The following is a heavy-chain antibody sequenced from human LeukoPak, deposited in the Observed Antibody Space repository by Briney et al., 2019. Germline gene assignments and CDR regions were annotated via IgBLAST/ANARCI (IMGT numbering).Heavy chain of an antibody. Sequence: HPSETLSLTCAVSGGSISSGGDSWSWIRQPPGKGLEWIGYIYHSGSTYYNPSLKSRVTISVDRSKNQFSLKLSSVTAADTAVYYCARTYMVRGVIIEAFDYWGQGTLVTVSS. D-gene: IGHD3-10*01. CDR1: GGSISSGGDS. V-gene: IGHV4-30-2*01. J-gene: IGHJ4*02. CDR3: ARTYMVRGVIIEAFDY. CDR2: IYHSGST.